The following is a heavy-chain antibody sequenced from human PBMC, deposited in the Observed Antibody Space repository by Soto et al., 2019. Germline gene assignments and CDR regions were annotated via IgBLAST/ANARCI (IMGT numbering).Heavy chain of an antibody. CDR2: ITGSTGST. V-gene: IGHV3-23*01. CDR3: VKDTSSSPYYMDV. Sequence: EVQVLESGGGSVQPGGSLRLSCAASGFTFRNFAMGWVRHAPGKGLEWVSEITGSTGSTYYADSVRGRFFISRDNSKNTLHLQMNSLRVEDTAVYYCVKDTSSSPYYMDVWGKGTTVTVSS. J-gene: IGHJ6*03. CDR1: GFTFRNFA. D-gene: IGHD2-2*01.